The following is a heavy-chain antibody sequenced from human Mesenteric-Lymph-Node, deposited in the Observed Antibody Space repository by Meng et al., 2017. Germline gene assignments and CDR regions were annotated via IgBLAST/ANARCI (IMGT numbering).Heavy chain of an antibody. CDR2: ISYNGSNK. CDR3: ARVIGYYSVYFDY. J-gene: IGHJ4*02. Sequence: GESLKISCAASGFTFSSYAMHWVRQAPGKGLEWVAVISYNGSNKYYADSVKGRFTISRDNSKNTPYLQMNSLRAEDTAVYYCARVIGYYSVYFDYWGQGTLVTVSS. D-gene: IGHD3-9*01. V-gene: IGHV3-30*01. CDR1: GFTFSSYA.